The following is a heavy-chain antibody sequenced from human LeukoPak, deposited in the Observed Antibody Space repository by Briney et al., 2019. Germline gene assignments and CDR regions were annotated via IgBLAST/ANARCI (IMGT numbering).Heavy chain of an antibody. CDR1: GFTFDDYG. Sequence: GGSLRLSCAASGFTFDDYGMSWVRQAPGKGLEWVSGINWNGGSTVFADSVEGRFTISRDNAKNSLYLQMNSLRAEDTALYYCARARGYCSSTSCYMGYYYYMDVWGKGTTVTVSS. D-gene: IGHD2-2*02. CDR2: INWNGGST. V-gene: IGHV3-20*04. CDR3: ARARGYCSSTSCYMGYYYYMDV. J-gene: IGHJ6*03.